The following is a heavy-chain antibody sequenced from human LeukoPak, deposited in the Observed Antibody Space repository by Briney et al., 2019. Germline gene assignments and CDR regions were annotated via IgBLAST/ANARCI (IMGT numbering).Heavy chain of an antibody. CDR2: IYYSGST. CDR3: AREMTAGGTFDY. V-gene: IGHV4-39*07. D-gene: IGHD6-13*01. Sequence: SETLSLTCTVSGGSISSSSYYWGWIRQPPGKGLEWIGSIYYSGSTYYNPSLKSRVTISVDTSKNQFSLKLSSVTAADSAVYYCAREMTAGGTFDYWGQGTLVTVSS. CDR1: GGSISSSSYY. J-gene: IGHJ4*02.